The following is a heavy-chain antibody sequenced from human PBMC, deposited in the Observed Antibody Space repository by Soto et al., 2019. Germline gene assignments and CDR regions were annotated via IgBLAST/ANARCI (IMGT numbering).Heavy chain of an antibody. J-gene: IGHJ4*02. D-gene: IGHD5-12*01. CDR2: ISTDDGYT. V-gene: IGHV1-18*01. Sequence: VQLVQSGAEVKKPGASVKVSCKASGYTFSNYAISWVRQAPGQGLEWMGWISTDDGYTNYARDRVTMTKDSSTNTAYMELRSLRSDDTAIYYCARDRLHSGYDGDYWGQGTLATVSS. CDR3: ARDRLHSGYDGDY. CDR1: GYTFSNYA.